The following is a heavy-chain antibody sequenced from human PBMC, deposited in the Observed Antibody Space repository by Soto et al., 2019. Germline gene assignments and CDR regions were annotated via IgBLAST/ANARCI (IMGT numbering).Heavy chain of an antibody. CDR1: GFTFSIYW. V-gene: IGHV3-7*01. Sequence: PGESLKISCAASGFTFSIYWMSWVRPAPGKGLEWVANINQDGSVKYYADSVKGRFTVSRDNAQNSQYLQVNSLRAKDTAVYFCARIGYSSSSFDYWGQGTLVTVSS. CDR2: INQDGSVK. J-gene: IGHJ4*02. CDR3: ARIGYSSSSFDY. D-gene: IGHD6-6*01.